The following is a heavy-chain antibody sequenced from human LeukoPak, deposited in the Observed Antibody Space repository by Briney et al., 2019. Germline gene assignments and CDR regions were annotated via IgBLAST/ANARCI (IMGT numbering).Heavy chain of an antibody. J-gene: IGHJ5*02. CDR1: GYTFTSYG. CDR2: ISAYNGNT. D-gene: IGHD3-10*01. CDR3: ARDELRRWFDP. V-gene: IGHV1-18*01. Sequence: VASVKVSCKAPGYTFTSYGISWVRQAPGQGLEWMGWISAYNGNTNYAQKLQGRVTMTTDTSTSTAYMELRSLRSDDTAVYYCARDELRRWFDPWGQGTLVTVSS.